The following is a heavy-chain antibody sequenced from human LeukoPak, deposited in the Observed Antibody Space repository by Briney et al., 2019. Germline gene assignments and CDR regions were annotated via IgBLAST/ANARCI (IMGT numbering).Heavy chain of an antibody. J-gene: IGHJ4*02. V-gene: IGHV4-34*01. CDR3: ARGRTGAGFVVVPAAPFDY. Sequence: SETLSLTCAVYGGSFSGYYWSWIRQPPGKGLEWIGEINHSGSTNYNPSLKSRVTISVDTSKSQFSLKLSSVTAADTAVYYCARGRTGAGFVVVPAAPFDYWGQGTLVTVSS. CDR1: GGSFSGYY. CDR2: INHSGST. D-gene: IGHD2-2*01.